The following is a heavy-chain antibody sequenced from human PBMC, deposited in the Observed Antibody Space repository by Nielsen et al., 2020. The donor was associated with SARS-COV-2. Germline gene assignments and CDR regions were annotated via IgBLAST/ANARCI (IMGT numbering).Heavy chain of an antibody. CDR2: IYYSGST. CDR1: GDSISSGDNY. D-gene: IGHD2-2*01. Sequence: SETLSLTCTVSGDSISSGDNYWGWIRQHPGKGLEWIAYIYYSGSTYYNPSLKSRVTISVDTSKNQFSLKLSSVTAADTAVYYCARHTPLGYCSSTSCSALGHWGQGTLVTVSS. CDR3: ARHTPLGYCSSTSCSALGH. J-gene: IGHJ4*02. V-gene: IGHV4-39*01.